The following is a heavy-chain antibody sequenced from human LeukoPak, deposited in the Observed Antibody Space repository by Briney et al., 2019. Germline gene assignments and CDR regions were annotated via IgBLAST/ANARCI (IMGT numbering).Heavy chain of an antibody. J-gene: IGHJ4*02. Sequence: PSETLSLTCTVSGVSFRSYYWSWIRQPPEKGLEWIGYIDYSGSTNYNPSLKSRVTMSVDTSRNQFSLKLSSVSAADTAMYYCASGDPGGPNDYWGQGTLVTVSS. CDR3: ASGDPGGPNDY. CDR1: GVSFRSYY. CDR2: IDYSGST. V-gene: IGHV4-59*01. D-gene: IGHD1-14*01.